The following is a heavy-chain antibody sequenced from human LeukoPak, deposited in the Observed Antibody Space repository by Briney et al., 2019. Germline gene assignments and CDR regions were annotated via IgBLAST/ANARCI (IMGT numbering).Heavy chain of an antibody. CDR1: GYTFTSYG. J-gene: IGHJ4*02. V-gene: IGHV1-18*01. D-gene: IGHD5-12*01. CDR2: ISAYNGNT. Sequence: ASVKVSCKASGYTFTSYGISWVRQAPGQGLEWMGWISAYNGNTNYAQKLQGRVTMTTDTYTSTAYMELRSLRSDDTAVYYCARAHVDIVATYHFDYWGQGTLVTVSS. CDR3: ARAHVDIVATYHFDY.